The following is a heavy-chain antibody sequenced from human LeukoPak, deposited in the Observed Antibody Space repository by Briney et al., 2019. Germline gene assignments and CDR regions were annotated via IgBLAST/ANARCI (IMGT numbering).Heavy chain of an antibody. D-gene: IGHD1-1*01. V-gene: IGHV3-48*03. J-gene: IGHJ4*02. Sequence: GGSLRLSCAASGFRFSTYDMVWVRQAPGKGLEWISYINNIDGTVYYAESVKGRFTISRDNAKNSLSLQMTNLNVGDTAVYYCARSRTGTWEMYCFDYWGQGTLVTVSS. CDR1: GFRFSTYD. CDR2: INNIDGTV. CDR3: ARSRTGTWEMYCFDY.